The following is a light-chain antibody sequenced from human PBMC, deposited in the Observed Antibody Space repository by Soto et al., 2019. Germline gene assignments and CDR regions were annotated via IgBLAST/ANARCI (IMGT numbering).Light chain of an antibody. V-gene: IGKV3-20*01. CDR1: QSVSNSY. Sequence: EIVLTQSPGTVSLSPGERATLSCRASQSVSNSYLAWYQQKPGQAPRLLIYDASNRATAIPDRFRGSGYGTDLTLTISTLEHDNFAVYYCQQYGSSVLTFGGGTKVEIK. J-gene: IGKJ4*01. CDR3: QQYGSSVLT. CDR2: DAS.